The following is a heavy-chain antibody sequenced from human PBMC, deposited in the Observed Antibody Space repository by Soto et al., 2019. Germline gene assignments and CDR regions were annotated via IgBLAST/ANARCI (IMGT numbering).Heavy chain of an antibody. V-gene: IGHV1-3*04. J-gene: IGHJ4*02. CDR2: INTGNGNT. D-gene: IGHD3-3*01. Sequence: ASVKVSCKASEYTFTTSAMHWVRQAPGQRLEWMGWINTGNGNTKYSQKFQGRVTITRDTSASTAYMELSSLRSEDTAVYYCARGVDYDFWSGYYNYIDYWGQGTLVTVSS. CDR3: ARGVDYDFWSGYYNYIDY. CDR1: EYTFTTSA.